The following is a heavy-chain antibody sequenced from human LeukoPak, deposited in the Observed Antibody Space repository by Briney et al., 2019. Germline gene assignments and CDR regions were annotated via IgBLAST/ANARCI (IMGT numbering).Heavy chain of an antibody. CDR3: AIQLAASVYYFDY. CDR2: INHSGST. J-gene: IGHJ4*02. V-gene: IGHV4-34*01. CDR1: GGSFSGYY. D-gene: IGHD2-15*01. Sequence: SETLSLTCAVYGGSFSGYYWSWIRQPPGKGLEWIGEINHSGSTNYNPSLKGRVTISVDTSKNQFSLKLSSVTAADTAVYYCAIQLAASVYYFDYWGQGTLVTVSS.